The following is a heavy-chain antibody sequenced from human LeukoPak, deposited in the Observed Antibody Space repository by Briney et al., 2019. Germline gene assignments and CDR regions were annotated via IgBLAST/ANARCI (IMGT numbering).Heavy chain of an antibody. J-gene: IGHJ4*02. Sequence: GGSLRLSCAASGFTFSSYSMNWVRQAPGKGLEWVSYISSSSSTIYYADSVKGRFTISRDNAKNSLYLQMNSLRAEDTAVYYCARDREDIVVVPAALGYWGQGTLVTVSS. CDR2: ISSSSSTI. D-gene: IGHD2-2*01. CDR3: ARDREDIVVVPAALGY. V-gene: IGHV3-48*01. CDR1: GFTFSSYS.